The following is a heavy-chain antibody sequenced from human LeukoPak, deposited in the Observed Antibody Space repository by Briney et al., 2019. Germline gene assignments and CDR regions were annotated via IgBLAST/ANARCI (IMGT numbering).Heavy chain of an antibody. J-gene: IGHJ4*02. Sequence: ASVKVSCKSSGFTFTSSAVQWVRQARGQRLEWIGWIVVGSGNTNYAQKFQERVTITRDMSTSTAYMELSSLRSEDTAVYYCAAGWYGSGSPKGDYWGQGTLVTVSS. CDR2: IVVGSGNT. D-gene: IGHD3-10*01. CDR1: GFTFTSSA. CDR3: AAGWYGSGSPKGDY. V-gene: IGHV1-58*01.